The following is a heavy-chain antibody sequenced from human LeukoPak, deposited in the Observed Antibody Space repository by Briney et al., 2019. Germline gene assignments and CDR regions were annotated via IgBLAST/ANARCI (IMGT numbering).Heavy chain of an antibody. J-gene: IGHJ4*02. CDR3: AKGLGGVHSSGWYAEFDY. Sequence: GGSLRLSCAASGFTFDDYAMHWVRQAPGKGLEWVSGISWNSGSIGYADSVKGRFTISRDNAKNSLYLQMNSLRAEDTALYYCAKGLGGVHSSGWYAEFDYWGQGTLVTVPS. CDR2: ISWNSGSI. D-gene: IGHD6-19*01. CDR1: GFTFDDYA. V-gene: IGHV3-9*01.